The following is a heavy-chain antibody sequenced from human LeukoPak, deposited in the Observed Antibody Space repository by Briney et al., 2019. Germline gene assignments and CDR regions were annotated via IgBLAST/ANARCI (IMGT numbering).Heavy chain of an antibody. CDR1: GITLSNYA. D-gene: IGHD3-22*01. CDR3: AKRGVVIRVILVGFHKEAYYFDS. V-gene: IGHV3-23*01. J-gene: IGHJ4*02. Sequence: GGSLRLSCAVSGITLSNYAMSWVRQAPGKGLEWVAGISGSGGGTHYADSVKGRFTISRGNPKNTLYLQMNNLRAGDTAVYFCAKRGVVIRVILVGFHKEAYYFDSWGQGALVTVSS. CDR2: ISGSGGGT.